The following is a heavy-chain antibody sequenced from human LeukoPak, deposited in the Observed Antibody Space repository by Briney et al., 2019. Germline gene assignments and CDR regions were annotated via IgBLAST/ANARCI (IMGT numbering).Heavy chain of an antibody. CDR1: GGTFSSYA. D-gene: IGHD4-23*01. CDR2: IIPIFGTA. J-gene: IGHJ4*02. Sequence: ASVKVSCKAPGGTFSSYAISWVRQAPGQGLEWMGGIIPIFGTANYAQKFQGRVTITADESTSTAYMELSSLRSEDTAVYYCARDEGYGGKFDYWGQGTPVTVSS. V-gene: IGHV1-69*13. CDR3: ARDEGYGGKFDY.